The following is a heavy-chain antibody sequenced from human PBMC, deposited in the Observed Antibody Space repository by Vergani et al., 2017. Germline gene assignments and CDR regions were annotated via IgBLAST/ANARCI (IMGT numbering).Heavy chain of an antibody. Sequence: QVQLVQSGAEVKKPGSSVKVSCKASGGTFSSYAISWVRQAPGQGLEWMGGIIPIFGTANYAQKFQGRVTITADESTSTAYMELSSLRSEDTAVYYCARGFWGSYRYTQGAPYYYYGMDVWGQGTTVTVSS. D-gene: IGHD3-16*02. CDR3: ARGFWGSYRYTQGAPYYYYGMDV. CDR1: GGTFSSYA. V-gene: IGHV1-69*01. J-gene: IGHJ6*02. CDR2: IIPIFGTA.